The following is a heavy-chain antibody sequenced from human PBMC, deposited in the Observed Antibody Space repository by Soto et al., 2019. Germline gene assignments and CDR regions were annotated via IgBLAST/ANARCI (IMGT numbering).Heavy chain of an antibody. CDR2: IIPIFGTA. J-gene: IGHJ2*01. D-gene: IGHD4-17*01. CDR3: AREVELATVTDWYFDL. Sequence: QVQLVQSGAEVKKPGSSVKVSCKASGGTFSSYAISWVRQAPGQGLEWMGGIIPIFGTANYAQKFQGRVTITADESTSTAYMELSSLRSEDTAVYYCAREVELATVTDWYFDLWGRGTQVTVSS. V-gene: IGHV1-69*12. CDR1: GGTFSSYA.